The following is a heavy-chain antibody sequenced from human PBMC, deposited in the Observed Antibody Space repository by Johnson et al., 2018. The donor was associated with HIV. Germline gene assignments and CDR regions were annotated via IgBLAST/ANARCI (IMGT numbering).Heavy chain of an antibody. CDR2: ISYDGSNK. J-gene: IGHJ3*02. CDR1: GFTFSSYG. CDR3: AKDRYIKGASTGFDI. D-gene: IGHD1-26*01. V-gene: IGHV3-30*18. Sequence: QVQLVESGGGVVQPGRSLRLSCAASGFTFSSYGMHWVRQAPGKGLECVAVISYDGSNKYYADSVKGRFTTSRDNSKNTLYLQMNILRSEDTAVYYCAKDRYIKGASTGFDIWGQGTMVTVSS.